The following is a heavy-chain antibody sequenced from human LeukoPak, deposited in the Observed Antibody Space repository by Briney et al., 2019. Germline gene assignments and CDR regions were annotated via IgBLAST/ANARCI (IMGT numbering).Heavy chain of an antibody. Sequence: SETLSLTCAVYGGSFSGYYWSWIRQPPGKGLEWIGEINHSGSTNYNPSLKSRVTISVDTSKNQFSLKLSSVTAADTAVYYCARNLYRTDAFDIWGQGTMVTVSS. D-gene: IGHD1-14*01. CDR3: ARNLYRTDAFDI. V-gene: IGHV4-34*01. CDR1: GGSFSGYY. CDR2: INHSGST. J-gene: IGHJ3*02.